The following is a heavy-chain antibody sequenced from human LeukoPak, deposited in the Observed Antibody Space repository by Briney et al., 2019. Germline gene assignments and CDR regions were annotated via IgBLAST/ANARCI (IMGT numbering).Heavy chain of an antibody. J-gene: IGHJ4*02. D-gene: IGHD3-22*01. CDR3: ARDRSYYSDTGTDY. Sequence: SETLSLTCTVSGYSISSGYYWGWIRQPPGKGLEWIGSIYHSGGTYYNPSLKSRVTISVDTSKNQFSPRLHSVTAADTAVYYCARDRSYYSDTGTDYWGQGALVTVSS. V-gene: IGHV4-38-2*02. CDR1: GYSISSGYY. CDR2: IYHSGGT.